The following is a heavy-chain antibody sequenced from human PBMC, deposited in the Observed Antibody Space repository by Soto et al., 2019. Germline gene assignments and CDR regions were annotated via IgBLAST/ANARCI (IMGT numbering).Heavy chain of an antibody. CDR2: PSYSGST. CDR3: ARGFRGWNSSDY. J-gene: IGHJ4*02. CDR1: GGSISSGSYY. D-gene: IGHD1-7*01. Sequence: QVQLQESGPGLVKPSQTLSLTCTVSGGSISSGSYYWSWIRQHPGTGLEWIGFPSYSGSTYYYPSLKSRVTISVDTSKNQFSLKLSSVTAADTAVYYGARGFRGWNSSDYWGQGTLVTVSS. V-gene: IGHV4-31*03.